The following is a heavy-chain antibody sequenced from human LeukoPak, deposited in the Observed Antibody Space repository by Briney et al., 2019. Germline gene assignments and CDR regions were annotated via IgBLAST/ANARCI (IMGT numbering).Heavy chain of an antibody. CDR1: GYTFTDYY. V-gene: IGHV1-2*02. Sequence: GASVKGSCKASGYTFTDYYMHWVRQAPRQGVEWMGWINPNKGDTNYAQKFQGRVTMTRDTSISTAHMEVSRLRSDDTAVYYCARANFLYCSSSTCLFDYWGQGTLVTVSS. CDR3: ARANFLYCSSSTCLFDY. CDR2: INPNKGDT. D-gene: IGHD2-2*01. J-gene: IGHJ4*02.